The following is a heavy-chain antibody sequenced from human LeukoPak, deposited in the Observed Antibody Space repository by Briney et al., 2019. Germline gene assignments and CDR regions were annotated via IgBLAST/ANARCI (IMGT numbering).Heavy chain of an antibody. CDR3: ARDQDYYYDSSGYYCDY. CDR2: IKQDGSEK. J-gene: IGHJ4*02. D-gene: IGHD3-22*01. V-gene: IGHV3-7*01. Sequence: AGGSLRLSCAASGFTFSNYWMSWVRQAPGKGLEWVANIKQDGSEKYYVDSVKGRFTISRDNAKNSLYLQMSSLRAEDTAVYYCARDQDYYYDSSGYYCDYWGQGTLVTVSS. CDR1: GFTFSNYW.